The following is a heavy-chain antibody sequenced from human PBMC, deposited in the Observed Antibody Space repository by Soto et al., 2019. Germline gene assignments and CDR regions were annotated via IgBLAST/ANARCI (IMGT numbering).Heavy chain of an antibody. D-gene: IGHD3-9*01. CDR3: AREVDGWLDTYYGMDV. Sequence: QVQLVESGGGVVQPGRSLRLSCAASGFTFSSYAMHWVRQAPGKGLEWLAVISYDGSNKYYADSVKGRFTISRDNSKNTLYLQMNSLRAEDTAVYYCAREVDGWLDTYYGMDVWGQGTTVTVSS. CDR2: ISYDGSNK. J-gene: IGHJ6*02. CDR1: GFTFSSYA. V-gene: IGHV3-30-3*01.